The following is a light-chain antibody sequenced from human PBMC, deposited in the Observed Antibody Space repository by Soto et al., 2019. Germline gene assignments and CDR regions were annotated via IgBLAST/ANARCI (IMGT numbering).Light chain of an antibody. CDR3: QQYNNWLSWT. J-gene: IGKJ1*01. CDR1: QSLLANCNNKNC. CDR2: WAS. Sequence: DIVMTQSPDSLAVSLGERATINCKSSQSLLANCNNKNCLAWYQHKPGQPPKMLILWASTRESGVPDRLSGSGSGTEFTLSISSLQSEDFAVYYCQQYNNWLSWTFGQGTKVDIK. V-gene: IGKV4-1*01.